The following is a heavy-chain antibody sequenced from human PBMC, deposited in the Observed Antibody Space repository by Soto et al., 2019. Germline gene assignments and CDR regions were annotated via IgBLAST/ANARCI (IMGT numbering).Heavy chain of an antibody. D-gene: IGHD3-10*01. J-gene: IGHJ3*02. CDR1: GFTFSSYA. CDR3: ARDSGGGNAFDI. CDR2: ISYDGSNK. Sequence: GGSLRLSCAASGFTFSSYAMHWVRQAPGKGLEWVAVISYDGSNKYYADSVKGRFTISRDNSKNTPYLQMNSLRAEDTAVYYCARDSGGGNAFDIWGQGTMVTVSS. V-gene: IGHV3-30*04.